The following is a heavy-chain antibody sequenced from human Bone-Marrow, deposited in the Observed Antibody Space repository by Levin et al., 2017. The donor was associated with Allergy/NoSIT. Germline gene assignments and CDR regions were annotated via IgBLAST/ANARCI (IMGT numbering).Heavy chain of an antibody. CDR1: GFIFSFYE. CDR3: ARGDDYSDSSGYYFNPSPFHF. CDR2: ISNSGSTK. D-gene: IGHD3-22*01. Sequence: PGGSLRLSCAASGFIFSFYEMNWVRQAPGKGLEWVSYISNSGSTKYYADAVKGRFTISRDNAKKSLYLQLNSLRAEDTAVYYCARGDDYSDSSGYYFNPSPFHFWGQGTPVTVSS. J-gene: IGHJ4*02. V-gene: IGHV3-48*03.